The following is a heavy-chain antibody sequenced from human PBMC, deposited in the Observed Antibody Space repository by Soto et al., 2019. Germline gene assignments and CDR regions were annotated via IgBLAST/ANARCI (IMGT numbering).Heavy chain of an antibody. D-gene: IGHD3-9*01. CDR3: ATRYFDWSHWFDP. CDR1: GGSFSGYY. J-gene: IGHJ5*02. Sequence: PSETLSLTCAVYGGSFSGYYWSWIRQPPGKGLEWIGEINHSGSTNYNPSLKSRVTISVDTSKNQFSLKLSSVTAADTAVYYCATRYFDWSHWFDPWGQGTLVTVSS. CDR2: INHSGST. V-gene: IGHV4-34*01.